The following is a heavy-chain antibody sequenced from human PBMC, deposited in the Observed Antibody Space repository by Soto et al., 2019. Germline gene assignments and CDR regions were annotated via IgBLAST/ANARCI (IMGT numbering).Heavy chain of an antibody. CDR3: ANLPTWGATTFAP. J-gene: IGHJ5*02. Sequence: QVQLQESGPGLVNPSETLSLTCTVSGASISSYYWSWIRQPPGKGLEWIAYIYNTGTTKYTPSLKSRVTISEDTSKNQFSLKLTSVTAADTAVYYCANLPTWGATTFAPWGQGTLVTVSS. CDR1: GASISSYY. V-gene: IGHV4-4*08. D-gene: IGHD1-26*01. CDR2: IYNTGTT.